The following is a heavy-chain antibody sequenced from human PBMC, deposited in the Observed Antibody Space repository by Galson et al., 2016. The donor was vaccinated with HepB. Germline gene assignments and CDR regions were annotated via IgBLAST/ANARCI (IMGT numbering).Heavy chain of an antibody. CDR2: TYYRSKWYN. CDR3: ARERCSTFGCQNWFDP. CDR1: GDSVSSNSAA. D-gene: IGHD2/OR15-2a*01. J-gene: IGHJ5*02. Sequence: CAISGDSVSSNSAAWTWIRQSPLRGLEWLGRTYYRSKWYNDYAVSVKSRISIHPDTSKNQFSLQLNSVTPEDTAVYYCARERCSTFGCQNWFDPWGQGTLVTVSS. V-gene: IGHV6-1*01.